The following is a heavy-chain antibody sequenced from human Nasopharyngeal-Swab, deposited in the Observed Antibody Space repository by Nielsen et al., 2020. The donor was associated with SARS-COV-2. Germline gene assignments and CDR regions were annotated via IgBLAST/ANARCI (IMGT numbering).Heavy chain of an antibody. CDR3: ARDPQRYYCGGDCSYFDY. V-gene: IGHV3-21*01. J-gene: IGHJ4*02. D-gene: IGHD2-21*02. CDR2: ISSSSSYI. CDR1: GFTFSSYS. Sequence: ESLKLSCAASGFTFSSYSMNWVRQAPGKGLEWVSSISSSSSYIYYADSVKGRFTISRDNAKNSLYLQMNSLRAEDTAVYYCARDPQRYYCGGDCSYFDYWGQGTLVTVSS.